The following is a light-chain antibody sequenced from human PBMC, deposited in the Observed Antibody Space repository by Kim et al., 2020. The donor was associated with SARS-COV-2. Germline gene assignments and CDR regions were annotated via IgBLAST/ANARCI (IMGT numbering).Light chain of an antibody. Sequence: APLSLSPGERATLSCRASQSVSSYLAWYQQKPGQAPRLLIYDASNRATGIPARFSGSGSGTDFTLTISSLEPEDFAVYYCQQRSNTFGQGTKLEI. V-gene: IGKV3-11*01. CDR3: QQRSNT. J-gene: IGKJ2*01. CDR2: DAS. CDR1: QSVSSY.